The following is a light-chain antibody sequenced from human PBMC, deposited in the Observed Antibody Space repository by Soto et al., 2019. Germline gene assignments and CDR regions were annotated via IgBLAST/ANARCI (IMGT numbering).Light chain of an antibody. V-gene: IGKV1-5*03. CDR2: KAS. Sequence: GDRVTITWRASQTISSWLAWYQQKPGKAPKLLIYKASTLKSGVPSRFSGSGSGTEFTLTISRLQPDDFETYYCQHYNSYSEAFGQGTKVDIK. CDR3: QHYNSYSEA. CDR1: QTISSW. J-gene: IGKJ1*01.